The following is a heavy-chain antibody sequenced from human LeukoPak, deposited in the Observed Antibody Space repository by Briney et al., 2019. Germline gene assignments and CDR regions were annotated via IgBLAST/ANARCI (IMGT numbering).Heavy chain of an antibody. CDR3: ARDRPGIAVAGDAFDI. D-gene: IGHD6-19*01. CDR1: GGSISSYY. CDR2: IYNRGSNT. Sequence: PSETLSLTCTVSGGSISSYYWSWIRQPPGKGLGWIGYIYNRGSNTNYNPSLKSRVTISVDMSKNQFSLKLRSVTAADTAVYFCARDRPGIAVAGDAFDIWGRGTMVTVSS. J-gene: IGHJ3*02. V-gene: IGHV4-59*01.